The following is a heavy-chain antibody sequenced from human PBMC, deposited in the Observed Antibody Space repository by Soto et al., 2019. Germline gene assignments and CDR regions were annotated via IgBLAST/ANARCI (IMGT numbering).Heavy chain of an antibody. CDR2: INHSGST. CDR3: ERGILRTDLDY. V-gene: IGHV4-34*01. J-gene: IGHJ4*02. CDR1: GGSFSGYY. D-gene: IGHD4-17*01. Sequence: QVQLQQWGAGLLKPSETLSLTCAVYGGSFSGYYWSWIRQHPGKGLEWIGEINHSGSTNYNPSLKSRVTISVDTSKNQVSLKLSSVTAADTAVYYCERGILRTDLDYCGQGTLVTVSS.